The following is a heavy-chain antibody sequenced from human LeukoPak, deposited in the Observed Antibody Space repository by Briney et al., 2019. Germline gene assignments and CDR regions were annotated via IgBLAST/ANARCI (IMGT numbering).Heavy chain of an antibody. Sequence: ASVKVSCKASGYTFTSYGISWVRQAPGQGLEWMGWISDYNGNTNYAQKLQGRVTMTTDTSTSTAYMELRSLRSDDTAVYYCARDRWIIDSSVYSRSFSIWGQGTLVTLSS. D-gene: IGHD3-22*01. CDR2: ISDYNGNT. CDR3: ARDRWIIDSSVYSRSFSI. CDR1: GYTFTSYG. J-gene: IGHJ4*02. V-gene: IGHV1-18*01.